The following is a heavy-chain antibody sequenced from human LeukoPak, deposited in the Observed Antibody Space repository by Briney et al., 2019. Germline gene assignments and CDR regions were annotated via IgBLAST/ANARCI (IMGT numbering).Heavy chain of an antibody. CDR2: ISYDGSNK. V-gene: IGHV3-30-3*01. J-gene: IGHJ4*02. CDR1: GFTFSSYA. CDR3: AREWEVGARAFDY. D-gene: IGHD1-26*01. Sequence: GGSLRLSCAASGFTFSSYAMHWVRQAPGKGLEWVAVISYDGSNKYYADSVKGRFTISRDNSKNTLYLQMNSLRTDDTAVYYCAREWEVGARAFDYWGQGTLVTVSS.